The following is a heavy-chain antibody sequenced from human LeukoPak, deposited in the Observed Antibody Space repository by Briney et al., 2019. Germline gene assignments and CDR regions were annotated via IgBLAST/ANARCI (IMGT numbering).Heavy chain of an antibody. CDR2: INHSGST. V-gene: IGHV4-34*01. J-gene: IGHJ3*02. CDR3: ARMAYSSGYYSNAFDI. D-gene: IGHD3-22*01. CDR1: VGSISTYY. Sequence: SETLSLTCTVSVGSISTYYWSWIRQPPGKGLEWIGEINHSGSTNYNPSLKSRVTISVDTSKNQFSLKLSSVTAADTAVYYCARMAYSSGYYSNAFDIWGQGTMVTVSS.